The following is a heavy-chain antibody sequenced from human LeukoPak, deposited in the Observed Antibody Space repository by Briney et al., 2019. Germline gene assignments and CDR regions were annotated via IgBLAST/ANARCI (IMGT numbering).Heavy chain of an antibody. J-gene: IGHJ4*02. CDR3: AKIWELLGVDFDY. CDR2: ISYDGSNK. V-gene: IGHV3-30*18. Sequence: GRSLRLSCAASGFTFSSYGMHWVRQAPGKGLEWVAVISYDGSNKYYADSVKGRFTISRDNSKNTLYLQMNSLRAEDTAVYYCAKIWELLGVDFDYWGQGTLVTVSS. D-gene: IGHD1-26*01. CDR1: GFTFSSYG.